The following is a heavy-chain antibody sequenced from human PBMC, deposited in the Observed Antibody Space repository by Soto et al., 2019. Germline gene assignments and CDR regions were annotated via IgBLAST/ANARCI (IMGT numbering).Heavy chain of an antibody. V-gene: IGHV5-51*01. CDR3: ARQLAYCGGDCYSFDY. CDR2: IYPGDSDT. D-gene: IGHD2-21*02. J-gene: IGHJ4*02. CDR1: GYSVTSYW. Sequence: PGEALKISCKASGYSVTSYWIGGVRQMPGKGLEWMGIIYPGDSDTRYSPSFQGQVTISADKSISTAYLQWSSLKASDTAMYYCARQLAYCGGDCYSFDYWGQGTLVTVSS.